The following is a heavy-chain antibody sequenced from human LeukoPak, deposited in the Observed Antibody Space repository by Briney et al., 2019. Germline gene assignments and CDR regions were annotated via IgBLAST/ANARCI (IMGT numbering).Heavy chain of an antibody. CDR2: MNPNSGNT. CDR1: GYTFTSYD. Sequence: GASVKVSCKASGYTFTSYDINWVRQATGQGLEWMGWMNPNSGNTGYAQKFQGRVTMTRSTSISTAYMELSSLRSEDTAVYYCARGKRAGYCSSTSCPNYYYYMDVWGKGTTVTVSS. CDR3: ARGKRAGYCSSTSCPNYYYYMDV. D-gene: IGHD2-2*01. V-gene: IGHV1-8*01. J-gene: IGHJ6*03.